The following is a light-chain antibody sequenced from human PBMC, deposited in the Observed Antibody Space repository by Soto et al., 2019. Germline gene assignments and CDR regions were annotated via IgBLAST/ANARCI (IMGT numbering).Light chain of an antibody. Sequence: DIQMTQSPSSLSASVGDRVTITCRASQAISYYLNWYQHKAGEPPKLLIFGASSLQSGVPSRFSGRGSETDFTLIINSLQPEDSATYYCQQSLTPPITLGQGTRLDIK. CDR3: QQSLTPPIT. CDR2: GAS. J-gene: IGKJ5*01. V-gene: IGKV1-39*01. CDR1: QAISYY.